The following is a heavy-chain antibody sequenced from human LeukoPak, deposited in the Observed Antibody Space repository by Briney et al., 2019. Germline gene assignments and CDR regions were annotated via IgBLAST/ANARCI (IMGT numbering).Heavy chain of an antibody. Sequence: GGSLRLSCAASGFTFSSYGMHWVRQAPGKGLEWVAVISYDGSNKYYADSVKGRFTISRDNSKNTLYLQMNSLRAEDTAVYYCARSYYYYDSSGYGDYWGQGTLVTVSS. V-gene: IGHV3-30*03. CDR1: GFTFSSYG. D-gene: IGHD3-22*01. CDR2: ISYDGSNK. J-gene: IGHJ4*02. CDR3: ARSYYYYDSSGYGDY.